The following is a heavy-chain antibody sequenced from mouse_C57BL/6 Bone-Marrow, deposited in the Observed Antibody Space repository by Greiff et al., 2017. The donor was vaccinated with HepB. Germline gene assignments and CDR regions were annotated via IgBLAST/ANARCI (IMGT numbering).Heavy chain of an antibody. CDR1: GFNIKDDY. CDR2: IDPENGDT. Sequence: VHVKQSGAELVRPGASVKLSCTASGFNIKDDYMHWVKQRPEQGLEWIGWIDPENGDTEYASKFQGKATITADTSSNTAYLQLSSLTSEDTAVYYCTTTVVGGHYAMDYWGQGTSVTVSS. J-gene: IGHJ4*01. CDR3: TTTVVGGHYAMDY. D-gene: IGHD1-1*01. V-gene: IGHV14-4*01.